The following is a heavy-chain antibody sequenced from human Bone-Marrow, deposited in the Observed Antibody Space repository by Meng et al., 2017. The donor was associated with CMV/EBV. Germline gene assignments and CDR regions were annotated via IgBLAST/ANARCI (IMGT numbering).Heavy chain of an antibody. D-gene: IGHD2-2*01. Sequence: SETLSLTCTVSGGSISSGDYYWSWIRQPPGKGLEWIGYIYYSGSTNYNRSLKSRVTISVDTSKNQFSLKLSSVTAADTAVYYCAREGGYCSSTSCYYYYGMDVWGQGTTVTVSS. J-gene: IGHJ6*02. CDR1: GGSISSGDYY. CDR2: IYYSGST. CDR3: AREGGYCSSTSCYYYYGMDV. V-gene: IGHV4-61*08.